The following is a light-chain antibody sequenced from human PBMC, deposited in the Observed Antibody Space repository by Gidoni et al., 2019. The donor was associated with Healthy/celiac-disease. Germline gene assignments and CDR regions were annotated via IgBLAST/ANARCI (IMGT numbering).Light chain of an antibody. CDR1: QGIRNY. CDR2: AAY. Sequence: IQMTQSPYSLSASVVDRVTITCRASQGIRNYLVWYQQKPGKAPKRLIYAAYSLQSGVPSKFSGSGSGTEFTLTSSSLQPEDFATYYCRQNNSYPLTFGQGTKVEIK. J-gene: IGKJ1*01. V-gene: IGKV1-17*01. CDR3: RQNNSYPLT.